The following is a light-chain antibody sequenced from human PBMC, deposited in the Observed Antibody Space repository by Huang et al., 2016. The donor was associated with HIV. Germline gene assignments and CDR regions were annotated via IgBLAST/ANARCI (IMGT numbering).Light chain of an antibody. CDR1: QSVSTF. CDR3: QQHSYWPIT. Sequence: DIVLTQSPATLSLSPGERATVSCRANQSVSTFLAWYQHKPGQAPRLLIFDASNRASGVPARCSGTGSGTDFTLTISSLEPSDVAVYYCQQHSYWPITFGRGTRLEI. V-gene: IGKV3-11*01. CDR2: DAS. J-gene: IGKJ5*01.